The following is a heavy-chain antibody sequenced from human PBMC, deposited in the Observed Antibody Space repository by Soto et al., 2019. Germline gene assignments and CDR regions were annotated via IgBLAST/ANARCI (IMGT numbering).Heavy chain of an antibody. D-gene: IGHD3-22*01. CDR1: GFTFSDFY. V-gene: IGHV3-11*01. CDR2: ISSSGGTI. J-gene: IGHJ4*02. Sequence: PGGSLRLSCAASGFTFSDFYMSWIRQAPGKGLEWISYISSSGGTIYYADSVKGRFTISRDNAKNSLYLQMNSLRAEDTAIYYCARDRRPDYYDSSGTFDYWGQGTLVTVSS. CDR3: ARDRRPDYYDSSGTFDY.